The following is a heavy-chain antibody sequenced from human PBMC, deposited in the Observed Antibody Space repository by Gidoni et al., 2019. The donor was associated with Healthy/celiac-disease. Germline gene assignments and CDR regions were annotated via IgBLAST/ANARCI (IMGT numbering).Heavy chain of an antibody. Sequence: EVQLVESGGGLVKPGGSLRSACAASGFTFRSHSMNWVRQAPGKGLEWVSCISSSSNYIYYADSVKGRFTISRDNAKNSVYLQMNSLGAEDTAVYYCARGGVYGDLDAFDIWGQGTMVTVSS. CDR3: ARGGVYGDLDAFDI. V-gene: IGHV3-21*01. J-gene: IGHJ3*02. CDR2: ISSSSNYI. D-gene: IGHD4-17*01. CDR1: GFTFRSHS.